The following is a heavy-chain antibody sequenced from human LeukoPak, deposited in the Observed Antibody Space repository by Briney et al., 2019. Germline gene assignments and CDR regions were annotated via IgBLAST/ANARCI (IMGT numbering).Heavy chain of an antibody. CDR2: IGIDSGNT. D-gene: IGHD5-24*01. CDR1: GFRFSDYS. J-gene: IGHJ4*02. CDR3: ARDYKYAFDN. Sequence: GGSLRLSCAASGFRFSDYSMNWVRQAPGKGLEWISYIGIDSGNTNYADSVKGRFTVSGDKAKKSLYLQVNSLRVEDTAVYYCARDYKYAFDNWGQGTLVTVSS. V-gene: IGHV3-48*01.